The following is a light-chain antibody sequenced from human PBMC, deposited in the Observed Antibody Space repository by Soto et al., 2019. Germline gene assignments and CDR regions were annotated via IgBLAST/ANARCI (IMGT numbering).Light chain of an antibody. CDR3: LPDPNLWA. V-gene: IGKV3-15*01. CDR2: RAS. Sequence: ILMTQSPATVSVSPGESATLSCRASQNIYYNVAWYQHRPGQAPRLLIYRASTRAPGVPARFSGSGSGTEFTLTLSSLQAENFPVYSCLPDPNLWAVRQGTKVEI. CDR1: QNIYYN. J-gene: IGKJ1*01.